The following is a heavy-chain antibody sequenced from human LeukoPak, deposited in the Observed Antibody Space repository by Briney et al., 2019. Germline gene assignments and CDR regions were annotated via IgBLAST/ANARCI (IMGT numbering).Heavy chain of an antibody. J-gene: IGHJ3*01. D-gene: IGHD1-14*01. CDR2: IDNDGSGT. CDR3: ASGRPDHAFDV. Sequence: GGSLRLSCAASGFTFRSYWMYWVRQVPGKGLEYVSRIDNDGSGTTYAGSVKGRFTISRDNGNNGVFLQMNSLRAEDTAMYYCASGRPDHAFDVWGQGTMVTVSS. CDR1: GFTFRSYW. V-gene: IGHV3-74*01.